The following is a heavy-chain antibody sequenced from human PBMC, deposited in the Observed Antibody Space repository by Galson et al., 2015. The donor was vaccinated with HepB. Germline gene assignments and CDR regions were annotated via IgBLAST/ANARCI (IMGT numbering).Heavy chain of an antibody. V-gene: IGHV4-30-2*01. J-gene: IGHJ5*02. D-gene: IGHD5-12*01. CDR1: GGSVTGGGYS. Sequence: TLSLTCAVSGGSVTGGGYSWSWIRQPPGKGLEWIGYIYDSGSTYYNPSLKSRVTISIDTSMNQFSLKLSSVTAADTAVYYCARSGGYTGYDPVANWFHPWGQGTLVTVSS. CDR2: IYDSGST. CDR3: ARSGGYTGYDPVANWFHP.